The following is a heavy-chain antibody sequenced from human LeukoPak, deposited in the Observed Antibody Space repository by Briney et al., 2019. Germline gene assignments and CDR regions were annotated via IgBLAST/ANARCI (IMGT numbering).Heavy chain of an antibody. CDR3: ARDLPYCSSTSCSSEIDY. V-gene: IGHV3-30*04. Sequence: GGSLRLSCAASGFAFSSYAMHWVRQAPGKGLEWVAVISYDGSNKYYADSVKGRFTISRDNSKNTLYLQMNSLRAEDTAVYYCARDLPYCSSTSCSSEIDYWGQGTLVTASS. D-gene: IGHD2-2*01. CDR2: ISYDGSNK. CDR1: GFAFSSYA. J-gene: IGHJ4*02.